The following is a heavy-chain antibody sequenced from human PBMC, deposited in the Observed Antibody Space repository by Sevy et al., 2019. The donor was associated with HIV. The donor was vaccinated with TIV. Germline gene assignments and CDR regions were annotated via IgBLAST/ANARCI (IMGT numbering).Heavy chain of an antibody. Sequence: GGSLRLSCAASGFTFSSYAINWVRQAPGKGLEWVSSISASGRSTYYADSVEGRFTISRDNSKNTLYLQMNSLRGDDTAVYYCAKGYCSGGSCPRDYYYYGMDVWGQGTTVTVSS. J-gene: IGHJ6*02. V-gene: IGHV3-23*01. CDR2: ISASGRST. CDR1: GFTFSSYA. CDR3: AKGYCSGGSCPRDYYYYGMDV. D-gene: IGHD2-15*01.